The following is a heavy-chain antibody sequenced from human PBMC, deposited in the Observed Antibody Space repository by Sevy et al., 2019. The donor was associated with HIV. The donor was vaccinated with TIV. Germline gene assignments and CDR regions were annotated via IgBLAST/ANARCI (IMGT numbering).Heavy chain of an antibody. D-gene: IGHD6-19*01. Sequence: GGSLRLSCAASGFTFDNYAMTWVRQTPGKGLEWVSTLDNSGDNTYNADSVKGRFTISRDNSKKTLYLQMDSLRAEDTAIYYCAKAGGGWNYFDYSGQGTLVTVSS. CDR1: GFTFDNYA. J-gene: IGHJ4*02. V-gene: IGHV3-23*01. CDR3: AKAGGGWNYFDY. CDR2: LDNSGDNT.